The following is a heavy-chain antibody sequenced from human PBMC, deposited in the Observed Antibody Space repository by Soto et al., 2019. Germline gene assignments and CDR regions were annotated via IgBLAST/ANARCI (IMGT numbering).Heavy chain of an antibody. Sequence: QVHLVQSGAEVKKPGASVKVSCKGSGYAFTTYGITWVRQAPGQGLEWMGWISAHNGNTNYAQKLQGRVTVTRDTSPRTAYTEVRSLRSDDTAVYYGARGRDGDYWGQGALVTVSS. J-gene: IGHJ4*02. CDR3: ARGRDGDY. D-gene: IGHD6-6*01. V-gene: IGHV1-18*01. CDR1: GYAFTTYG. CDR2: ISAHNGNT.